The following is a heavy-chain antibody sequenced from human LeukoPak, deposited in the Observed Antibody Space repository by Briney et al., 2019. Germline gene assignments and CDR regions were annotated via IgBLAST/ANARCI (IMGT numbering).Heavy chain of an antibody. J-gene: IGHJ4*02. Sequence: GGSLRLSCVASGFTLSSYEMNWVRQAPGKGLEWVSYISSSGSTPDYAGSVKGRFTISRDNAKNSLYLQMNSLRAEDTAVYYCAKGFRFYNYWGQGSLVIVSS. V-gene: IGHV3-48*03. CDR2: ISSSGSTP. D-gene: IGHD3-10*01. CDR3: AKGFRFYNY. CDR1: GFTLSSYE.